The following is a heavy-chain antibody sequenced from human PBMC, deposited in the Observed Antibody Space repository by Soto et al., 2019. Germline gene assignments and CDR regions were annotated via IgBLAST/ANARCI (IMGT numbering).Heavy chain of an antibody. J-gene: IGHJ3*02. V-gene: IGHV1-18*01. CDR1: GYTFTSYG. CDR3: ARDLSKRITIFGVDPPSAFDI. CDR2: ISAYNGNT. Sequence: ASVKVSCKVSGYTFTSYGISWVRQAPGQGLEWMGWISAYNGNTNYAQKLQCRVTMTTDTSTSTAYMELRSLRSDDTAVYYCARDLSKRITIFGVDPPSAFDIWGQGTMVTVSS. D-gene: IGHD3-3*01.